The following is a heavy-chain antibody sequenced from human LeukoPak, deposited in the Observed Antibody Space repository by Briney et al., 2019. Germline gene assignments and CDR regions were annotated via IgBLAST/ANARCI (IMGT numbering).Heavy chain of an antibody. J-gene: IGHJ4*02. CDR1: GYTFTGYY. V-gene: IGHV1-2*02. CDR3: ARATYYDFWSGYHFDY. CDR2: INPNSGGT. D-gene: IGHD3-3*01. Sequence: ASVKVSCKASGYTFTGYYMHWVRQAPGRGLEWMGWINPNSGGTNYAQKFQGRVTMTRDTSISTAYMELSRLRSDDTAVYYCARATYYDFWSGYHFDYWGQGTLVTVSS.